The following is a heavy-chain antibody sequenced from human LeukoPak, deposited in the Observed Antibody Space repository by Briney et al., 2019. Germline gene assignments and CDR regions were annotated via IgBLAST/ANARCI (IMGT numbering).Heavy chain of an antibody. D-gene: IGHD4-23*01. J-gene: IGHJ4*02. CDR3: ARASGGLSQADY. CDR2: INHSGST. V-gene: IGHV4-34*01. Sequence: SETLSLTCAVYGGSFSGYYWSWIRQPPGKGLEWIGEINHSGSTNYNPSLKSRATISVDTSKNQFSLRLTSVTAADTAVYFCARASGGLSQADYWGQGTLVTVSS. CDR1: GGSFSGYY.